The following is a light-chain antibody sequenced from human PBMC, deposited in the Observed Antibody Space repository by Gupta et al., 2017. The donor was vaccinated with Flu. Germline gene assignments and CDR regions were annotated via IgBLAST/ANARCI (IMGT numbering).Light chain of an antibody. CDR3: CSYGVNDV. CDR2: EVS. Sequence: QSAPTQPPSASGSPGQSAAISCTGTSSDIGASNYVSWYQQHPGKAPKLMIYEVSKRPSGVPDRFSGSKSGNTASLTVSGLQAEDEADYYCCSYGVNDVFGTGTKVTVL. V-gene: IGLV2-8*01. J-gene: IGLJ1*01. CDR1: SSDIGASNY.